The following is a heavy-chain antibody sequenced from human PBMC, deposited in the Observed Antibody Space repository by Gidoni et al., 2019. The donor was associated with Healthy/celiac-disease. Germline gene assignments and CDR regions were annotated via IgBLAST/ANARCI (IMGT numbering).Heavy chain of an antibody. CDR1: GFTFSNAW. Sequence: EVQLVESGGGLVKPGGSLRLSCAASGFTFSNAWMSGVRQAPGKGLEWVGRIKSKTDGGTTDYAAPVKGRFTISRDDSKNTLYLQMNSLKTEDTAVYYCTTDNFDYYDSSGYPPWGYWGQGTLVTVSS. J-gene: IGHJ4*02. CDR2: IKSKTDGGTT. V-gene: IGHV3-15*01. CDR3: TTDNFDYYDSSGYPPWGY. D-gene: IGHD3-22*01.